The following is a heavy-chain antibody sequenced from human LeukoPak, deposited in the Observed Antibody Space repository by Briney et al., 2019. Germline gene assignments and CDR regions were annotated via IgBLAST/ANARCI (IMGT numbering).Heavy chain of an antibody. CDR1: GFTFSRYG. Sequence: PGGSLRLSCAASGFTFSRYGMHWVRQASGKGLEWVSTIDGPTFRTHYADSVMGRFTISRDNSKNTLYLQMNSLRAEDAAVYFCTTWVGAHFDFWGQGTLVTVSS. D-gene: IGHD1-26*01. J-gene: IGHJ4*02. CDR2: IDGPTFRT. V-gene: IGHV3-23*01. CDR3: TTWVGAHFDF.